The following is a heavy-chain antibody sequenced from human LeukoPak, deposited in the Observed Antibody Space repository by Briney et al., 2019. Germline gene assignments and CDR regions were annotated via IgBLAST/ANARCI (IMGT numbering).Heavy chain of an antibody. CDR1: GGSISSYY. V-gene: IGHV4-59*01. CDR3: AKLKNWFDP. J-gene: IGHJ5*02. CDR2: IYYSGST. Sequence: SETLSLTCTVSGGSISSYYWSWIRQPPGKGLEWIGYIYYSGSTNYNPSLKSRVTISVDTSKNQFSLKLSSVTAADTAVYYCAKLKNWFDPWGQGTLVTVSS. D-gene: IGHD5-24*01.